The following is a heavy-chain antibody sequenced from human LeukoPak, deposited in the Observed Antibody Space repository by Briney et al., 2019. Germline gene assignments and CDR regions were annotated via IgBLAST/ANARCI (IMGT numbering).Heavy chain of an antibody. J-gene: IGHJ4*02. D-gene: IGHD6-19*01. CDR3: ARASSSGWRGNLDY. V-gene: IGHV3-23*01. Sequence: GGSLRLSCAASGFTFSSYAMSWVRQAPGKGLEWVSGISDSGGSTYYADSVKGRFTISRDNSKNTLYLQMNSLRAEDTAVYYCARASSSGWRGNLDYWGQGTLVTVSS. CDR2: ISDSGGST. CDR1: GFTFSSYA.